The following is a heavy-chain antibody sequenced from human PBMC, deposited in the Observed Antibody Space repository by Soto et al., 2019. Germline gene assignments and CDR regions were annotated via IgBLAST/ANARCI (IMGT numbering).Heavy chain of an antibody. Sequence: SETLSLTCTFSGGSVSSGSYYWSWIRQPPGKGLEWIGYIYYSGSANYNPSLKSRVTISVDTSKNQFSLKLSSVTAADTAVYYCARYAYGFPRMTYGMDVWGQGTTVTVSS. V-gene: IGHV4-61*01. CDR3: ARYAYGFPRMTYGMDV. CDR2: IYYSGSA. CDR1: GGSVSSGSYY. D-gene: IGHD3-16*01. J-gene: IGHJ6*02.